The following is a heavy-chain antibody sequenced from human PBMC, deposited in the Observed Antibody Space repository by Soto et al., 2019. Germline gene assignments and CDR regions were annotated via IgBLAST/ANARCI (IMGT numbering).Heavy chain of an antibody. J-gene: IGHJ4*02. CDR1: GYTFTTYT. CDR3: ARDRNFGGDRWLDY. V-gene: IGHV1-3*01. CDR2: INAGNGNT. D-gene: IGHD2-21*02. Sequence: QVLLVQPGAEVKKPGASVKVSCKASGYTFTTYTVQWVRQAPGQRLEWMGWINAGNGNTKYSQKFQGRVTITRDTSATTVYMELSSLRSEDTAVYYCARDRNFGGDRWLDYWGQGTLVTVSS.